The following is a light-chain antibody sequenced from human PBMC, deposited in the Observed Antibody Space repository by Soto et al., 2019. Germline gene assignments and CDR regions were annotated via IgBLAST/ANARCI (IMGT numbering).Light chain of an antibody. Sequence: DIQMTQSPSSLSASVGDRVTITCRASQGISNYLAWYHQKPGKVPKLLIYAASTLQLGVTSRFSGSGSGTDFTLTISSLHTEDVATYYCQKYNSAPFTFGPGNKVDIK. CDR3: QKYNSAPFT. CDR2: AAS. CDR1: QGISNY. J-gene: IGKJ3*01. V-gene: IGKV1-27*01.